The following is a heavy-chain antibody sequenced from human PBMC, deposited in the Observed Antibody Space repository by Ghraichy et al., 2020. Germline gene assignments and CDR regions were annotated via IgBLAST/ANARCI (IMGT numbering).Heavy chain of an antibody. V-gene: IGHV4-4*07. D-gene: IGHD3-10*01. Sequence: WIGRIYSSGTTTFNPSLKSRVTMSVDTSQNQFSLKLSSVTSADTAVYYCAPMVAIYYFYYWSQGILVTVSS. J-gene: IGHJ4*02. CDR3: APMVAIYYFYY. CDR2: IYSSGTT.